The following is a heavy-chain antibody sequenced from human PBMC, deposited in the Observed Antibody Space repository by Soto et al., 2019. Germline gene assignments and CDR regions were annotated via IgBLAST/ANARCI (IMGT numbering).Heavy chain of an antibody. D-gene: IGHD3-10*01. V-gene: IGHV3-74*01. Sequence: GRSLRLSCAASGFTFSSYWMHWVRQAPGKGLVWVSRINSDGSSTSYADSVKGRFTISRDNAKNTLYLQMNSLRAEDTAVYYCARAPYYYGSGSLDHWGQGTLVTVSS. CDR2: INSDGSST. CDR1: GFTFSSYW. CDR3: ARAPYYYGSGSLDH. J-gene: IGHJ4*02.